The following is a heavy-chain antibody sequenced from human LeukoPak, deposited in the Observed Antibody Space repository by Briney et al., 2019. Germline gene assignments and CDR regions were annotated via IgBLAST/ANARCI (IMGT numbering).Heavy chain of an antibody. CDR2: FDPEDGET. J-gene: IGHJ4*02. V-gene: IGHV1-24*01. CDR3: ATEYSGYDRGVY. Sequence: ASVKVSCKASGYTFTRYFIHWVRQAPGKGLEWMGGFDPEDGETIYAQKFQGRVTMTEDTSTDTAYMELSSLRSEDTAVYYCATEYSGYDRGVYWGQGTLVTVSS. D-gene: IGHD5-12*01. CDR1: GYTFTRYF.